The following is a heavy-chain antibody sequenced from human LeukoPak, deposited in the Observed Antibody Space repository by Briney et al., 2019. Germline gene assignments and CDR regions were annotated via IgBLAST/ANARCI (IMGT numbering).Heavy chain of an antibody. D-gene: IGHD3-16*02. CDR2: INHSGST. J-gene: IGHJ5*02. CDR1: GGSFSGYY. Sequence: PSETLSLTCAVYGGSFSGYYWSWIRQPPGKGLEWIGEINHSGSTNYNPSLKSRVTISVDTSKNQFSLKLSSVTAADTAVYYCARTEGSVSVSPPFYDYVWGSYRDNWFDPWGQGTLVTVSS. CDR3: ARTEGSVSVSPPFYDYVWGSYRDNWFDP. V-gene: IGHV4-34*01.